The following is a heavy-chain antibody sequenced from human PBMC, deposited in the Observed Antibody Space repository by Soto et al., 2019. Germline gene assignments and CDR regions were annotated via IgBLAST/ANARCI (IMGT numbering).Heavy chain of an antibody. CDR1: GGSFSGYY. V-gene: IGHV4-34*01. J-gene: IGHJ4*02. CDR3: AIGSGDSSSWYFDY. CDR2: IDHSGST. D-gene: IGHD6-13*01. Sequence: PSETLSLTCAVYGGSFSGYYWSWIRQPPGKGLEWIGEIDHSGSTNYNPSLKSRVTISVDTSKNQFSLKLSSVTAADTAVYYCAIGSGDSSSWYFDYWGQGTLVPVSS.